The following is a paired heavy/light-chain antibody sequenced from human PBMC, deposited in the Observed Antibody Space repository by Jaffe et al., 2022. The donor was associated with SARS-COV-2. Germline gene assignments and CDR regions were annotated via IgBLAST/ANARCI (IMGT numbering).Heavy chain of an antibody. CDR3: ASDRDRAWSYY. J-gene: IGHJ4*02. CDR2: IQTSGNT. Sequence: QVQLQESGPGLVEPSQTLSLTCTVSGDSISSNNFYWSWIRQPAGKGLEWIGHIQTSGNTNYNPSLKSRVTISVDTSKNQFSLRLTSVTAADTAVYFCASDRDRAWSYYWGQGTLVTVSS. V-gene: IGHV4-61*02. CDR1: GDSISSNNFY. D-gene: IGHD2-8*02.
Light chain of an antibody. J-gene: IGKJ3*01. CDR2: GIF. CDR1: QSVTSNF. V-gene: IGKV3-20*01. Sequence: EIVLTQSPGTLSLSPGERATLSCRASQSVTSNFLAWYQQKHGQSPRLLIYGIFRRADGIPDRFSGSGSGTDFTLTISRLEPDDFAMYYCQQFSSSPPFLTFGPGTKVDIK. CDR3: QQFSSSPPFLT.